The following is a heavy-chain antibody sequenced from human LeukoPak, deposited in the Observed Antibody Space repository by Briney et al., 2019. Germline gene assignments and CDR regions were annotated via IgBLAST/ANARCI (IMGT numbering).Heavy chain of an antibody. D-gene: IGHD2/OR15-2a*01. Sequence: PGGSLRLSCVASGLTFSSYAMSWVRQGPGRGLEWVSAISGDGVSTYYADSVKGRLTISRDNSKNTLYLEMNSLRAEDTAVYYCAKLSFYFDFWGQGTLVTVSS. CDR3: AKLSFYFDF. CDR1: GLTFSSYA. V-gene: IGHV3-23*01. CDR2: ISGDGVST. J-gene: IGHJ4*02.